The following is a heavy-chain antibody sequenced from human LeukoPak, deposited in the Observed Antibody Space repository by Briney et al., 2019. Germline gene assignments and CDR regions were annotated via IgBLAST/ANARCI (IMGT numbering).Heavy chain of an antibody. CDR3: AREVQLERRSWFDP. Sequence: ASVRVSCKASGYTFTGYYMHWVRQAPGQGLEWMGWINPNSGGTNYAQKFQGRVTMTRDTSISTAYMELSRLRSDDTAVYYCAREVQLERRSWFDPWGQGTLVTVSS. CDR1: GYTFTGYY. J-gene: IGHJ5*02. CDR2: INPNSGGT. V-gene: IGHV1-2*02. D-gene: IGHD1-1*01.